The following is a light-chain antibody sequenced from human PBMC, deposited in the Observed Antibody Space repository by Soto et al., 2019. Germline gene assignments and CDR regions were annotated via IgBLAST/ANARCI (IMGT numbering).Light chain of an antibody. CDR3: AAWDDSLNGLYV. CDR1: SSNIGSNT. Sequence: QPVLTQPPAASGTPGQRVTISCSGSSSNIGSNTVNWYQQLPGTAPKLLIYSNNQRPSGVPDRFSGSKSGTSASLAISGLQSEDEADYCCAAWDDSLNGLYVFGTGTKVTVL. J-gene: IGLJ1*01. CDR2: SNN. V-gene: IGLV1-44*01.